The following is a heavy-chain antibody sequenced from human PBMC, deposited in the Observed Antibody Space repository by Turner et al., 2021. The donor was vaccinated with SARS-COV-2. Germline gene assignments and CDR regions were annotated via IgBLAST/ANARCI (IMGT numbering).Heavy chain of an antibody. V-gene: IGHV3-23*01. J-gene: IGHJ4*02. CDR2: ISGRGGST. Sequence: VRPLESGGGLVQSGGSLRLSCAASGFTCSSYAMGWVRQAPGKGRGWVSAISGRGGSTYYADYVKGRFTISRDNSKNTLYLQMNSLRAEDTAVYYCAKDEYGYYGVGDYWGQGTLVTVSS. CDR1: GFTCSSYA. D-gene: IGHD4-17*01. CDR3: AKDEYGYYGVGDY.